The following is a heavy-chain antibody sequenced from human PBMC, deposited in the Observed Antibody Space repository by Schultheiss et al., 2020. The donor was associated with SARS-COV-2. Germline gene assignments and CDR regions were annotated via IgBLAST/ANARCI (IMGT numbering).Heavy chain of an antibody. CDR3: ARDLVGRELVPFDY. CDR1: GFTFDNYA. V-gene: IGHV3-9*01. D-gene: IGHD2-21*01. J-gene: IGHJ4*02. CDR2: ISWNSGSI. Sequence: GGSLRLSCAASGFTFDNYAMHWVRQAPGKGLEWVSGISWNSGSIGYADSVKGRFTISRDNAKNSLYLQMNSLRAEDTALYYCARDLVGRELVPFDYWGQGTLVTVSS.